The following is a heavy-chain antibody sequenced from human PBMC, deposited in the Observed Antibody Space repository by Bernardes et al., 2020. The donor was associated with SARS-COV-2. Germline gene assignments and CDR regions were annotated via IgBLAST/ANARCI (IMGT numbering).Heavy chain of an antibody. V-gene: IGHV3-74*01. CDR2: IDNYGSTI. Sequence: GGSLRLSCAASGYTFSSFWMHWVRQAPGKGLVWVSRIDNYGSTINYADSVKGRFTISRDNSRNTLYLQMNNLRAEDTAVYYCATEDGEWLESWGQGTLVTVSS. J-gene: IGHJ5*01. CDR3: ATEDGEWLES. CDR1: GYTFSSFW. D-gene: IGHD4-17*01.